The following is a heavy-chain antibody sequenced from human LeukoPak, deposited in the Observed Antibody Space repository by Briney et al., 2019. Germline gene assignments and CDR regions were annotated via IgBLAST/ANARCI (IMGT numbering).Heavy chain of an antibody. V-gene: IGHV3-23*01. CDR1: GFTFSNYA. CDR2: IGGSRDNK. Sequence: GGSLRLSCAASGFTFSNYAMSWVRPAPRKGLEWVSTIGGSRDNKYHANAEKGRYTISIDKSKNTLYLQLNILRAEDTAVYYCAKDHEPYYYDSSLYFDYWGQETLVTVSS. CDR3: AKDHEPYYYDSSLYFDY. J-gene: IGHJ4*02. D-gene: IGHD3-22*01.